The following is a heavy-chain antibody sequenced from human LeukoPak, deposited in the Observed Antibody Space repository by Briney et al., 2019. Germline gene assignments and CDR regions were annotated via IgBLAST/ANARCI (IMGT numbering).Heavy chain of an antibody. CDR2: MNPNSGNT. CDR3: ARSKAARPGYYYYYMDV. J-gene: IGHJ6*03. V-gene: IGHV1-8*01. CDR1: GYTFTSYD. Sequence: ASVKVSCKASGYTFTSYDINWVRQATGQGLEWMGWMNPNSGNTGYAQKFQGRVTMTRNTSISTAYMELSGLRSEDTAVYYCARSKAARPGYYYYYMDVWGKGTTVTVSS. D-gene: IGHD6-6*01.